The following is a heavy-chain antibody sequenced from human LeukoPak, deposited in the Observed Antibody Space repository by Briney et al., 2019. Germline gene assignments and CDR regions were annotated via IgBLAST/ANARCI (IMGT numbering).Heavy chain of an antibody. CDR3: ARLFAS. J-gene: IGHJ4*02. Sequence: GGSLRLSCAVSGFTSSVLAMSWVRPAPGEGLEWGSYISVSVSAIYYIDPVRGGLTISTNHAKNSPYLRMTSWRAADPAFFYFARLFASGGQGTLVT. CDR2: ISVSVSAI. D-gene: IGHD3-16*01. V-gene: IGHV3-48*03. CDR1: GFTSSVLA.